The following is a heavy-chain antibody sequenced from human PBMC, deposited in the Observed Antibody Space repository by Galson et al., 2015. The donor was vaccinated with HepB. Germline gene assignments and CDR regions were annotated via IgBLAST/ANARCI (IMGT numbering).Heavy chain of an antibody. CDR3: ARQSARLWFGEPRYFDL. D-gene: IGHD3-10*01. J-gene: IGHJ2*01. Sequence: SLRLSCAASGFTFSCYGMHWVRQSTGEGLEWVAGIGITGDTHYPDSVKGRFTISRENAQNSLYLQMKSLRAADTSVYYCARQSARLWFGEPRYFDLWGRGTLVTVSS. CDR2: IGITGDT. V-gene: IGHV3-13*01. CDR1: GFTFSCYG.